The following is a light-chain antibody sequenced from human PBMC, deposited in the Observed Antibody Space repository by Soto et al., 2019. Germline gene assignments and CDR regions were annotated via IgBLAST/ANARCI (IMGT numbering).Light chain of an antibody. V-gene: IGKV1-5*01. CDR1: QSVTNF. CDR3: QQYNDWSSR. CDR2: DAS. J-gene: IGKJ2*03. Sequence: DIKMTQSPSTLTASVGDRVTITCRASQSVTNFLAWYQQKPGKAPKLLIYDASTLEDGVPSRFSGSGSGTQFTLTISSVQPDDYATYYCQQYNDWSSRFGQGTKLEIK.